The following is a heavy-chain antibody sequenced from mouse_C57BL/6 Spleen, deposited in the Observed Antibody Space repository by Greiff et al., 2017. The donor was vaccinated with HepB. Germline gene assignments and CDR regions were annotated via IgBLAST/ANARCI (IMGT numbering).Heavy chain of an antibody. CDR2: ISSGSSTI. J-gene: IGHJ4*01. CDR3: AQYDYGYYYAMVY. V-gene: IGHV5-17*01. Sequence: EVQLVESGGGLVKPGGSLKLSCAASGFTFSDYGMHWVRQAPEKGLERVAYISSGSSTIYYADTVKGRFTISRDNTKNTLFLQMTSLSYEETAMYYCAQYDYGYYYAMVYWGQGTSVTVSS. CDR1: GFTFSDYG. D-gene: IGHD2-4*01.